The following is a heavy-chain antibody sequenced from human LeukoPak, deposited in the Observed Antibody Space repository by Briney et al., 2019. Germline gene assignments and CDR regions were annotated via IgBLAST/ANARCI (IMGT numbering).Heavy chain of an antibody. D-gene: IGHD1-26*01. Sequence: SVKVSCKASGYTFTSYGISWVRQAPGQGLEWMGGIIPIFGTANYAQKFQGRVTITADESTSTAYMELSSLRSEDTAVYYCARDPSGSYYWFDPWGQGTLVTVSS. J-gene: IGHJ5*02. CDR2: IIPIFGTA. V-gene: IGHV1-69*13. CDR3: ARDPSGSYYWFDP. CDR1: GYTFTSYG.